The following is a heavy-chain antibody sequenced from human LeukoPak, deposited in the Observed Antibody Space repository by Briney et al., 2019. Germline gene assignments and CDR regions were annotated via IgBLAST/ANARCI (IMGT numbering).Heavy chain of an antibody. D-gene: IGHD3-10*01. V-gene: IGHV3-7*01. J-gene: IGHJ4*02. Sequence: GGSLRLSCAASGFTFSSYWMSRVRQAPGKGLEWVANIKQDGSEKYYVDSVKGRFTISRDNAKNSLYLQMNSLRAEDTAVYYCARDRGPGSDHYFDYWGQGTLVTVSS. CDR3: ARDRGPGSDHYFDY. CDR2: IKQDGSEK. CDR1: GFTFSSYW.